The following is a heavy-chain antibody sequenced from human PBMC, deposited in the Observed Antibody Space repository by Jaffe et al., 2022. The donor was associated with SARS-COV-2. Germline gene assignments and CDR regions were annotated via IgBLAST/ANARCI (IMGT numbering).Heavy chain of an antibody. V-gene: IGHV3-11*01. CDR3: ARHPREREMAAVVGWTEFDY. J-gene: IGHJ4*02. Sequence: QVQLVESGGGLVKPGGSLRLSCAASGFTFSDYYMSWIRQAPGKGLEWVSYISSSSTAIYYSDSVKGRFTISRDNAGSSLYLQINNLRAEDTAVYYCARHPREREMAAVVGWTEFDYWGQGTLVGVSA. CDR2: ISSSSTAI. CDR1: GFTFSDYY. D-gene: IGHD2-21*01.